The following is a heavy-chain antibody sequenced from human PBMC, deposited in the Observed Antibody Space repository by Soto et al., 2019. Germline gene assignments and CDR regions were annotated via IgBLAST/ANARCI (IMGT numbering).Heavy chain of an antibody. Sequence: EVQLVESGGGLVQPGGSLRLSCAASGLTFSSYWMHWVRQAPGKGLVWVSRISTDGSVTTYADSVKGRFTISRDNDKKTLYLQMNSLRTEDTAVYYCARAPYSSCWWGFDYLGLGTLVTVSS. D-gene: IGHD6-19*01. CDR2: ISTDGSVT. V-gene: IGHV3-74*01. CDR3: ARAPYSSCWWGFDY. J-gene: IGHJ4*02. CDR1: GLTFSSYW.